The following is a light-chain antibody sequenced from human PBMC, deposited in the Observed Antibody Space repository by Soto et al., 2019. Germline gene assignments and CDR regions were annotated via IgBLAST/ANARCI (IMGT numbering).Light chain of an antibody. V-gene: IGKV1-39*01. CDR3: QQTYSTLVS. J-gene: IGKJ4*01. CDR1: QTISTF. Sequence: DIQMTQSPSSLSASVGDRVTITCRSSQTISTFLHWFQQKPGKAPNLLIYDASSLQSGAPSRFSGSGSGTDFTLTISSLQPEDFGTYYCQQTYSTLVSFGGGTKVDIK. CDR2: DAS.